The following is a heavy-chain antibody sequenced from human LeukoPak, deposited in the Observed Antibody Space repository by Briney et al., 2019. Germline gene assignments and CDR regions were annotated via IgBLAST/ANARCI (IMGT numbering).Heavy chain of an antibody. J-gene: IGHJ6*03. CDR1: GYSFTGYY. V-gene: IGHV1-2*02. CDR3: VRGVTYMDV. Sequence: ASVKVSCKTSGYSFTGYYIHWVRQAPGQGLEWMGWINGHSGGPNSAQRFQGRVTMTRDTSINTAYMELSSLTSDDTAVYYCVRGVTYMDVWGRGTTVTVSS. D-gene: IGHD2-8*01. CDR2: INGHSGGP.